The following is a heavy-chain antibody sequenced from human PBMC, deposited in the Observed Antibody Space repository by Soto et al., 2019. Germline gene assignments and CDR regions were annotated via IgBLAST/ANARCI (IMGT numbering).Heavy chain of an antibody. CDR2: IYYSGST. D-gene: IGHD3-16*01. V-gene: IGHV4-31*03. CDR3: ARDSSIMITFGGVTSADAFDI. J-gene: IGHJ3*02. Sequence: SETLSLTCTVSGGSISSGGYYWSLIRPHPGKGLEWIGYIYYSGSTYYNPSLKSRVTISVDTSKNQFSLKLSSVTAADTAVYYCARDSSIMITFGGVTSADAFDIWGQGTMVTVSS. CDR1: GGSISSGGYY.